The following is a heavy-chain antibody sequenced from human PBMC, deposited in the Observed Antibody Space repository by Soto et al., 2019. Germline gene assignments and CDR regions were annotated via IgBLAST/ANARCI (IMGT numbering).Heavy chain of an antibody. V-gene: IGHV3-23*01. J-gene: IGHJ4*02. Sequence: EVQLLESGGGLVQPGGSLRLSCAASGFTFSSYAMSWVRQAPGKGLEGVSAISGSGGSTYYADSVKGRFTISRDNSKNTLYLQMNSLRAEDTAVYYCAKLGVSSSWYQYYFDYWGQGTLVTVSS. CDR1: GFTFSSYA. D-gene: IGHD6-13*01. CDR3: AKLGVSSSWYQYYFDY. CDR2: ISGSGGST.